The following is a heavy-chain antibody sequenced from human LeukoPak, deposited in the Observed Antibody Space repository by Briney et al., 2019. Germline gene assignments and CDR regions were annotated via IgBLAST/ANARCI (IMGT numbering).Heavy chain of an antibody. J-gene: IGHJ4*02. CDR2: IYSGGNT. V-gene: IGHV3-66*01. Sequence: GGSLRLSCAASGFTVSSNYMSWVRQAPGKGLECVSVIYSGGNTYYADSVKGRFTISRDNSKNTLYLQMNSLRAEDTAVYYCARDPPTVTTLDIDYWGQGNLVTVSS. CDR1: GFTVSSNY. CDR3: ARDPPTVTTLDIDY. D-gene: IGHD4-11*01.